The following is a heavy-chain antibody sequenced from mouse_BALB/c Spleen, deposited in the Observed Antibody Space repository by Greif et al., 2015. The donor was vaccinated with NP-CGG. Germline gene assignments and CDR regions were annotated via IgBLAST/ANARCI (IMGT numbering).Heavy chain of an antibody. CDR2: IRLKSNNYAT. D-gene: IGHD1-2*01. CDR3: TRRLTTATGAWFAY. CDR1: GFTFSNYW. J-gene: IGHJ3*01. V-gene: IGHV6-6*02. Sequence: EVKLMESGGGLVQPGGSMKLSCVASGFTFSNYWMNWVRQSPEKGLEWVAEIRLKSNNYATHYAESVKGRFTISRDDSKSSVYLQMNNLRAEDTGIYYCTRRLTTATGAWFAYWGQGTLVTVSA.